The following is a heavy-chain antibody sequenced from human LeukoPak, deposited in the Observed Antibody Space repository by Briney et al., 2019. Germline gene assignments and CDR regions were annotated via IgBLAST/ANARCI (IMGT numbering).Heavy chain of an antibody. CDR3: ASKDRGSLEFHNWLPPPGYAFDI. D-gene: IGHD1-20*01. Sequence: ASVKVSCKASGYTFTSYYMHWVRQAPGQGLEWMGIINPSGGSTSYAQKFQGRVTITADKSTSTAYMELSSLRSEDTAVYYCASKDRGSLEFHNWLPPPGYAFDIWGQGTMVTVSS. J-gene: IGHJ3*02. CDR2: INPSGGST. CDR1: GYTFTSYY. V-gene: IGHV1-46*01.